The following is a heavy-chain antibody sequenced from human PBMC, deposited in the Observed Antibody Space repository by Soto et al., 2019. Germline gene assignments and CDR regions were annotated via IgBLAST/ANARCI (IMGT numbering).Heavy chain of an antibody. CDR1: GFSISSAW. D-gene: IGHD3-3*01. CDR3: ATGSVEGY. CDR2: SKTKTQGETT. V-gene: IGHV3-15*07. Sequence: EVQLVESGGGLVKPGGSLRLSCTASGFSISSAWMNWVRQAPGKGLEWVGRSKTKTQGETTDYPAPVKGRFTISRDDSKNTLYRQMNSLKMEDTAVYYCATGSVEGYWGQGTLVTVSS. J-gene: IGHJ4*02.